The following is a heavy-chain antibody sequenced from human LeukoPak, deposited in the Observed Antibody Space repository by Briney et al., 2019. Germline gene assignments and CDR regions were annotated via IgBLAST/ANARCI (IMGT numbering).Heavy chain of an antibody. CDR3: ARGWQELPDFDY. CDR1: GFTFSSYG. V-gene: IGHV3-33*01. Sequence: PGGSLRLSCAASGFTFSSYGMHWVRQAPGKGLEWVAVIWYDGSNKYYADSVKGRFTISRDNSKNTLYLQMNSLRAEDTAVYYCARGWQELPDFDYWGQGTLVTVSS. CDR2: IWYDGSNK. J-gene: IGHJ4*02. D-gene: IGHD1-26*01.